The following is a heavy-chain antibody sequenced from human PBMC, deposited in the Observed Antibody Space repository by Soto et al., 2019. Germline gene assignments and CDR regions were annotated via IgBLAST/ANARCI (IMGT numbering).Heavy chain of an antibody. CDR2: INHSGFT. V-gene: IGHV4-34*01. CDR3: ARGHGRFAH. Sequence: QLQLHQSGAGLLKPSETLSLTCDVSGGSFTGYYWAWIRQPPGKGLEWIGEINHSGFTNYNPSLTGRVTISLDTSRGQFSLKLDSLTAADTAFYFCARGHGRFAHWGQGTLVTVSS. CDR1: GGSFTGYY. J-gene: IGHJ4*02.